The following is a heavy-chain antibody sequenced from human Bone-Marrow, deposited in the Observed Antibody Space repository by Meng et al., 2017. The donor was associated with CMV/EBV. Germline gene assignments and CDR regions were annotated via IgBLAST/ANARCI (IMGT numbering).Heavy chain of an antibody. V-gene: IGHV3-13*01. CDR1: RFTFSSYD. CDR3: TRAYYDFWSGYFPSYYYGMDV. CDR2: IGTAGDT. Sequence: GESLKIASAASRFTFSSYDMHWVRQATGKGLEWVSAIGTAGDTYYPGSGKGRFTISREKAKTSLYLQMNSLRDGDTAVYYGTRAYYDFWSGYFPSYYYGMDVWGQGTTVTVSS. J-gene: IGHJ6*02. D-gene: IGHD3-3*01.